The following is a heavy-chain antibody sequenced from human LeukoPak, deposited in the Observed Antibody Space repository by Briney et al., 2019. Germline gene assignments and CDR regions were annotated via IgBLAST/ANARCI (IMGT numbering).Heavy chain of an antibody. CDR3: AYRNYYDTNGYYYSYYFDY. Sequence: GGSLRLSCAASGFTFSSYAMYWVRQAPGKGLEWVSGISGSGDSTYYADSVKGRFTISRDNSKNTLYVQMNSLRAEDTAVYYCAYRNYYDTNGYYYSYYFDYWGQGTLVTVSS. CDR1: GFTFSSYA. CDR2: ISGSGDST. J-gene: IGHJ4*02. V-gene: IGHV3-23*01. D-gene: IGHD3-22*01.